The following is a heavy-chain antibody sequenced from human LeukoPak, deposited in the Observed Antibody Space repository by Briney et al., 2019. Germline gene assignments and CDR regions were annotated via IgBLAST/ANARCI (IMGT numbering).Heavy chain of an antibody. CDR1: GGSFSGYY. CDR2: INHSGST. J-gene: IGHJ4*02. D-gene: IGHD6-13*01. V-gene: IGHV4-34*01. CDR3: ARGRSGSSSWADFDY. Sequence: SETLSLTCAVYGGSFSGYYWSWNRQPPGKGLEWIGEINHSGSTNYNPSLKSRVTISVDTSKNQFSLKLSSVTAADTAVYYCARGRSGSSSWADFDYWGQGTLVTVSS.